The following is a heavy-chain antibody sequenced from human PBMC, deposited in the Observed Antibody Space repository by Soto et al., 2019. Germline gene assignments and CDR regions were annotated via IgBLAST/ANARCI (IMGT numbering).Heavy chain of an antibody. J-gene: IGHJ5*02. V-gene: IGHV3-66*01. CDR1: GFTVSSNY. CDR3: ARGEGPDYSWFDP. D-gene: IGHD4-17*01. Sequence: GGSLRLSCAASGFTVSSNYMSWVHQAPGKGLEWVSVIYSGGSTYYADSVKGRFTISRDNSKNTLYLQMNSLRAEDTAVYYCARGEGPDYSWFDPWGQGTLVTVSS. CDR2: IYSGGST.